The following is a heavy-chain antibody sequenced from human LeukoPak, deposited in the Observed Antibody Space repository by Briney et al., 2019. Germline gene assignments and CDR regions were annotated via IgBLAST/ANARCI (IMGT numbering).Heavy chain of an antibody. J-gene: IGHJ4*02. CDR3: AKTPSGGSEYYFDY. CDR1: GFTFSDYY. V-gene: IGHV3-11*01. D-gene: IGHD3-10*01. CDR2: ISSSGSTI. Sequence: GGSLRLSCVAASGFTFSDYYMSWIRQAPGKGLEWVSYISSSGSTIYYADSVKGRFTISRDNSKNTLYLQMNSLRAEDTAVYYCAKTPSGGSEYYFDYWGQGTLVTVSS.